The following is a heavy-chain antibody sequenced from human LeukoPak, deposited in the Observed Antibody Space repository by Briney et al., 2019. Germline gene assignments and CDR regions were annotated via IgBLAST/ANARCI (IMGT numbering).Heavy chain of an antibody. V-gene: IGHV3-23*01. CDR1: GFSFNTYG. CDR2: ISGSGDRT. Sequence: PGGSLRLSCAASGFSFNTYGMTWVRQAPGKGLEWVSAISGSGDRTFYADSVKGRLTVSRDSFKNTLSLQMNSLRAEDTAIYYCAKVRVQWWYFDLWGRGTLVTVSS. J-gene: IGHJ2*01. CDR3: AKVRVQWWYFDL. D-gene: IGHD6-19*01.